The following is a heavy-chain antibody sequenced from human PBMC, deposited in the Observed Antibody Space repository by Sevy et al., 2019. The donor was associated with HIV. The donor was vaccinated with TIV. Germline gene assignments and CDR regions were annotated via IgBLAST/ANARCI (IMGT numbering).Heavy chain of an antibody. V-gene: IGHV3-23*01. CDR1: GFTFSSYV. Sequence: GGCLRLSCAASGFTFSSYVMSWVRQAPGKGLEWVSAISGSGGSTYYADSVKGRFTISRDNSKNTLYLQMNSLRAEDTAVYYCAKAPNGYYGSGREGYYFDYWGQGTLVTVSS. J-gene: IGHJ4*02. CDR3: AKAPNGYYGSGREGYYFDY. CDR2: ISGSGGST. D-gene: IGHD3-10*01.